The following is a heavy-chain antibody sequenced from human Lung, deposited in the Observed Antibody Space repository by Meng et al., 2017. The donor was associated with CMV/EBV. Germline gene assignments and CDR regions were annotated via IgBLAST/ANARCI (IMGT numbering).Heavy chain of an antibody. CDR3: ARAYYYDSSGYYIATNYYYYGMDD. CDR1: GFTFSSYS. J-gene: IGHJ6*02. D-gene: IGHD3-22*01. Sequence: GESXKISCAASGFTFSSYSMNWVRQAPGKGLEWVSSISSSSSYIYYADSVKGRFTISRDNAKNSLYLQMNSLRAEDTAVYYCARAYYYDSSGYYIATNYYYYGMDDXGQGXTVTVSS. CDR2: ISSSSSYI. V-gene: IGHV3-21*01.